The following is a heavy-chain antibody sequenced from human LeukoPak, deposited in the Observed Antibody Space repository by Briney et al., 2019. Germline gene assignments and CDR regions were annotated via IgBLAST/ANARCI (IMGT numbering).Heavy chain of an antibody. Sequence: GASVKVSCKASGGTFSSYAISWVRQAPGQGLEWMGGIIPIFGTANYARKFQGRVTITADESTSTAYMELSSLRSEDTAVYYCARSLPPYCSSTSCYTYYYYYGMDVWGKGTTVTVSS. J-gene: IGHJ6*04. V-gene: IGHV1-69*13. CDR3: ARSLPPYCSSTSCYTYYYYYGMDV. CDR2: IIPIFGTA. D-gene: IGHD2-2*02. CDR1: GGTFSSYA.